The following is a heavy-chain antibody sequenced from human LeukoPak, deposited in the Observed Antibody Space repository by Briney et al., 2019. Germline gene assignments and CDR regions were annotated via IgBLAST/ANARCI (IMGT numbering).Heavy chain of an antibody. CDR3: ARATGVYPSGGFDY. Sequence: PGGSLRLSCAASGFTFSSYAMSWVRQAPGKGLEWVSAISGSGGSTYYADSVKGRFTISRDNSKNTLYLQMNSLRAEDTAVYYCARATGVYPSGGFDYWGQGTLVTVSS. V-gene: IGHV3-23*01. CDR2: ISGSGGST. D-gene: IGHD2-15*01. J-gene: IGHJ4*02. CDR1: GFTFSSYA.